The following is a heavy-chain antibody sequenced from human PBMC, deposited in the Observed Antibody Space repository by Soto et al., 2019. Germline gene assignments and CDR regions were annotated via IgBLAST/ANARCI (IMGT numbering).Heavy chain of an antibody. D-gene: IGHD5-18*01. CDR2: IYHSGST. CDR1: GGTIRSGVDA. Sequence: VAGGTIRSGVDALSWIRQPPGKGLEWIGYIYHSGSTYYNPSLRSRVTISVDRSKNQFSLNLSSVTAADTAVYYCARAGYSYGYYWGQGTLVTVSS. CDR3: ARAGYSYGYY. V-gene: IGHV4-30-2*01. J-gene: IGHJ4*02.